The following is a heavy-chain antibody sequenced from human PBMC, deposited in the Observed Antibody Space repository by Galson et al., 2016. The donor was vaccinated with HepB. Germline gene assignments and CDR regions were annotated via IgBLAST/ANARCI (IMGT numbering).Heavy chain of an antibody. CDR2: IIPIFGTA. CDR3: ASGLERYSYGLPPTYYFDY. J-gene: IGHJ4*02. D-gene: IGHD5-18*01. CDR1: GGTFSNSA. Sequence: SVKVSCKASGGTFSNSAISWVRQAPGQGLEWMGGIIPIFGTADYAQKFQGRVTITADESTSTAYMELRSLRSADTAVYYCASGLERYSYGLPPTYYFDYWGQGTLVTVSS. V-gene: IGHV1-69*13.